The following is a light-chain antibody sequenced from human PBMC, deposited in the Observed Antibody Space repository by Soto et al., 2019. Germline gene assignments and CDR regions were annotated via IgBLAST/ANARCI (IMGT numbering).Light chain of an antibody. V-gene: IGKV3-11*01. J-gene: IGKJ5*01. CDR2: DAS. Sequence: EIVLTQSPATLSLSPGERATLSCRASQSVRTYLAWYQQKPGQAPRLLIYDASTRATGIPARFSGSGSGTDFTLTISSLEPEDFAVYYCQQYGDSPRTFGQGTRLEIK. CDR1: QSVRTY. CDR3: QQYGDSPRT.